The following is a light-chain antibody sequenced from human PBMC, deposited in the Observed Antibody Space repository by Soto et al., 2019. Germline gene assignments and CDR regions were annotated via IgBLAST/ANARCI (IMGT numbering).Light chain of an antibody. CDR2: DVS. J-gene: IGLJ1*01. V-gene: IGLV2-14*03. CDR1: SSDVGGYNY. Sequence: QSVLTQPASVSGSPGQSITISCTGTSSDVGGYNYVSWYQHHPGTAPKLMIYDVSNRPSGVSNRFSGSMSGNTASLTISGLQPEDEADYYGCSYTTSNTRQIVFGAGTKVTVL. CDR3: CSYTTSNTRQIV.